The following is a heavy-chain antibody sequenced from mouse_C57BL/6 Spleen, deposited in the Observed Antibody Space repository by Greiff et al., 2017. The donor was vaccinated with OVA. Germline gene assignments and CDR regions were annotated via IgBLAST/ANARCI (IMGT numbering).Heavy chain of an antibody. CDR2: IYPGSGST. V-gene: IGHV1-55*01. CDR1: GYTFTSYW. CDR3: ARDDYDRGYFDY. D-gene: IGHD2-4*01. Sequence: QVQLQQPGAELVKPGASVKMSCKASGYTFTSYWITWVKPRPGQGLEWIGDIYPGSGSTNYNEKFKSKATLTVDTSSSTAYMQLSSLTSEDSAVYYCARDDYDRGYFDYWGQGTTLTVSS. J-gene: IGHJ2*01.